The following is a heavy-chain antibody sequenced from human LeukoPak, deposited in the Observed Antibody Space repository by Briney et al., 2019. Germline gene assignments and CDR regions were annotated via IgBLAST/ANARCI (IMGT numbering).Heavy chain of an antibody. Sequence: PSETLSLTCTVSGGSISSSSYYWGWIRQAPGKGLEWVSAISGSGGSTYYADSVKGRFTISRDNSKNTLYLQMNSLRAEDTAVYYCAKEVIAPIMGAFDIWGQGTMVTVSS. CDR1: GGSISSSSYY. CDR3: AKEVIAPIMGAFDI. J-gene: IGHJ3*02. D-gene: IGHD3-16*01. CDR2: ISGSGGST. V-gene: IGHV3-23*01.